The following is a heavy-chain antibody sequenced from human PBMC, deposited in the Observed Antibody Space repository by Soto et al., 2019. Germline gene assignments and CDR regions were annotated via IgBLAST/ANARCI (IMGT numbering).Heavy chain of an antibody. CDR2: INHSGST. V-gene: IGHV4-34*01. D-gene: IGHD5-18*01. J-gene: IGHJ4*02. Sequence: SETLSLTCAVYGGSFSGYYWSWIRQPPGKGLEWIGEINHSGSTNYNPSLKSRVTISVDTSKNQFSLKLSSVTAADTAVYYCATQARGIQLWDDYWGQGTLVTVSS. CDR1: GGSFSGYY. CDR3: ATQARGIQLWDDY.